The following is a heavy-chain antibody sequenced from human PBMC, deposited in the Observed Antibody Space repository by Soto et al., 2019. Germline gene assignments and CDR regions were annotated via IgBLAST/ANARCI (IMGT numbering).Heavy chain of an antibody. CDR3: ARDSGYYDSSGYYDLDAFDI. D-gene: IGHD3-22*01. V-gene: IGHV4-31*02. J-gene: IGHJ3*02. CDR2: IYYSGST. CDR1: GGSISSGGYY. Sequence: LCGGSISSGGYYWSWIRQHPGKGLEWIGYIYYSGSTYYNPSLKSRVTISVDTSKNQFSLKLSSVTAADTAVYYCARDSGYYDSSGYYDLDAFDIWGQGTMVTVSS.